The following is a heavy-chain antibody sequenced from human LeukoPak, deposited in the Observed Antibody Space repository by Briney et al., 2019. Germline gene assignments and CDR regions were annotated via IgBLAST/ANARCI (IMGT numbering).Heavy chain of an antibody. Sequence: GGSLRLSCGASGFTVSTNYMSWVRQAPGKGLEWVSIIYSGGSTYYADSVKGRFTVSRDNSKNTLYLQMNSLRAEDTAVYYCASYRYGSSFAFDIWGQGTMVTVSS. CDR2: IYSGGST. D-gene: IGHD6-6*01. J-gene: IGHJ3*02. V-gene: IGHV3-66*01. CDR1: GFTVSTNY. CDR3: ASYRYGSSFAFDI.